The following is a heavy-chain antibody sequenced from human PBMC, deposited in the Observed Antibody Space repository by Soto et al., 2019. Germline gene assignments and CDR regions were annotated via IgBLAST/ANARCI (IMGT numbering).Heavy chain of an antibody. CDR1: GFTFSSYS. CDR3: ASEGSTYYYGSGSYYRRDYFDY. D-gene: IGHD3-10*01. V-gene: IGHV3-21*01. J-gene: IGHJ4*02. CDR2: ISSSSSYI. Sequence: PXVSLQLSCAASGFTFSSYSMNWVRQAPGKGLEWVSSISSSSSYIYYADSVKGRFTISRDNAKNSLYLQMNSLRAEDTAVYYCASEGSTYYYGSGSYYRRDYFDYWGQGTLVTVSS.